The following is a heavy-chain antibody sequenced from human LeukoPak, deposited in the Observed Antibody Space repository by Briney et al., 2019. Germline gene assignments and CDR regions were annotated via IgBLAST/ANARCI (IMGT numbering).Heavy chain of an antibody. Sequence: GGSLRLSCSASGFTFSSYPMHWVRQAPGKGREYVSAINNYGDSTCYADSVKGRFTISRDNSKNTLYLQMSSLRAEDTAVYSCVKPNLAVAGTRYFDSWGQGTLVAVSS. J-gene: IGHJ4*02. CDR2: INNYGDST. V-gene: IGHV3-64D*06. CDR1: GFTFSSYP. CDR3: VKPNLAVAGTRYFDS. D-gene: IGHD6-19*01.